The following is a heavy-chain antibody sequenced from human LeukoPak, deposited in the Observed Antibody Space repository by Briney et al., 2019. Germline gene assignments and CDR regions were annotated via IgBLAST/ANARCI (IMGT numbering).Heavy chain of an antibody. J-gene: IGHJ4*02. CDR3: AKELSQWASADY. D-gene: IGHD1-26*01. CDR1: GFTFSTYG. Sequence: PGGSLRLSCAASGFTFSTYGMHWVRQAPSKGLEWVAFITYEGSNKYYTDSVKGRFTISRDNSKNTLYLQMNSLRAEDAAVYYCAKELSQWASADYWGRGTLVTVSS. V-gene: IGHV3-30*02. CDR2: ITYEGSNK.